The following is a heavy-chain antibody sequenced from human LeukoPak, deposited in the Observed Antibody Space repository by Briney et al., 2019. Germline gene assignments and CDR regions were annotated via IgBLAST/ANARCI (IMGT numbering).Heavy chain of an antibody. J-gene: IGHJ5*02. D-gene: IGHD3-10*01. CDR1: GYTFTSYD. V-gene: IGHV1-8*01. CDR3: ATASMVRGVIIYWFDP. Sequence: ASVKVSCKASGYTFTSYDINWVRQATGQGLEWMGWMNPNSGNTGYAQKFQGRVTMTRNTSISTAYMELSSLRSEDTAVYYCATASMVRGVIIYWFDPWGQGTLVTVSS. CDR2: MNPNSGNT.